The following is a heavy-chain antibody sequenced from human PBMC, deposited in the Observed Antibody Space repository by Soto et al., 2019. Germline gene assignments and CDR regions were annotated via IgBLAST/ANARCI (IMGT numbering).Heavy chain of an antibody. CDR1: GFTFTDHW. J-gene: IGHJ5*02. Sequence: EVQVAESGGGLVQPGGSLRLSCAASGFTFTDHWMHWVRQGPGKGLEWVARVSNDGGTTTYADFVKGRFTISRDNAKNTVYLKMNSLKAEDTAVYYCVRDRPNTWFDPWGQGTLVTVSS. CDR2: VSNDGGTT. V-gene: IGHV3-74*03. CDR3: VRDRPNTWFDP.